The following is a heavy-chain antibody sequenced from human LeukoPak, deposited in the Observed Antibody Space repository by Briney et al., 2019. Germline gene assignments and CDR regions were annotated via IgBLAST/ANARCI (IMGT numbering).Heavy chain of an antibody. CDR1: GFTFSSYS. CDR2: ISSSSSTI. Sequence: GGSLRLSCAASGFTFSSYSMNWVRQAPGKGLEWVSYISSSSSTIYYADSVKGRFTISRDNAKNSLYLQMNSLRAEDTAVYYCARDGAVALRALDYWGQGTLVTVSS. V-gene: IGHV3-48*01. CDR3: ARDGAVALRALDY. D-gene: IGHD4-23*01. J-gene: IGHJ4*02.